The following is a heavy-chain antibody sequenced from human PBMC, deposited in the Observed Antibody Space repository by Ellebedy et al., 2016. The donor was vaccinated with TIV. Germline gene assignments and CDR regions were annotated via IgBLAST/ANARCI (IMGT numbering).Heavy chain of an antibody. V-gene: IGHV5-51*01. Sequence: GESLKISXQGSGYTFTSHWIGWVRQMPGKGLEWMGIIYPGDSDTRYSPSFQGQVTISVDKSISTAYLQWSSLKASDTAMYYCARQLYGGVNYFNSWGQGTLVTVSS. CDR1: GYTFTSHW. CDR2: IYPGDSDT. J-gene: IGHJ4*02. D-gene: IGHD4-23*01. CDR3: ARQLYGGVNYFNS.